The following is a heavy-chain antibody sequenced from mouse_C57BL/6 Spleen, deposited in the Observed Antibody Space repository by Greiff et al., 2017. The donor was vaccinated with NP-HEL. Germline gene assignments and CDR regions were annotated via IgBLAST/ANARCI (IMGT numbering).Heavy chain of an antibody. D-gene: IGHD2-1*01. CDR1: GYTFTSYW. J-gene: IGHJ4*01. Sequence: QVQLQQPGTELVKPGASVKLSCKASGYTFTSYWMHWVKQRPGQGLEWIGNINPSNGGTNYNEKFKSKATLTVDKSSTTAYMQLSSLTSEDSAVYDCARVGNYVRYYAMDYWGQGTSVTVSS. CDR3: ARVGNYVRYYAMDY. CDR2: INPSNGGT. V-gene: IGHV1-53*01.